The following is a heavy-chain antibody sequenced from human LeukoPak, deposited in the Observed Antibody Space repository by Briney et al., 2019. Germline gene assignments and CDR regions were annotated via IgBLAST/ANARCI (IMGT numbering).Heavy chain of an antibody. CDR2: INPNSGGT. CDR3: ARILSIGWAPDY. V-gene: IGHV1-2*02. D-gene: IGHD6-19*01. J-gene: IGHJ4*02. CDR1: GYTFTGYY. Sequence: ASVKVSCKASGYTFTGYYMHWVRQAPGQGLEWMGWINPNSGGTNYAQKFQGRVTMTRDTSISTAYMELSRLRSDDTAVYYCARILSIGWAPDYWGQGTLVTVSS.